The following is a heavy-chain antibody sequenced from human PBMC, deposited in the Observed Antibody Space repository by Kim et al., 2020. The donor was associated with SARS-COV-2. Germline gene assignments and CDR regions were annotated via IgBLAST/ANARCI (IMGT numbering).Heavy chain of an antibody. Sequence: SETLSLTCTVSGGSISSYYWSWIRQLPGKGLEWIGYIYYSGSTNYNPSLKSRVTISVDTSKNQFSLKLSSVTAAATAVNYCARGGNCGSASCLVDYWGQG. D-gene: IGHD2-2*01. V-gene: IGHV4-59*12. CDR3: ARGGNCGSASCLVDY. CDR2: IYYSGST. J-gene: IGHJ4*02. CDR1: GGSISSYY.